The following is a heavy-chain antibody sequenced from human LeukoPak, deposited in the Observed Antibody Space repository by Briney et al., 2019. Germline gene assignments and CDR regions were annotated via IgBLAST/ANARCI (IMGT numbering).Heavy chain of an antibody. CDR2: LTGNGSRT. D-gene: IGHD1-1*01. Sequence: PGGSLRLSCAASGGPFSSLTMSWIRQSPGKGLEWVSGLTGNGSRTFYADSVKGRFTISRDNSKNTVFLQVHSLRTEDTAIYYCAMTLAGVLDSFDSWGQGTLVTVSS. J-gene: IGHJ4*02. V-gene: IGHV3-23*01. CDR1: GGPFSSLT. CDR3: AMTLAGVLDSFDS.